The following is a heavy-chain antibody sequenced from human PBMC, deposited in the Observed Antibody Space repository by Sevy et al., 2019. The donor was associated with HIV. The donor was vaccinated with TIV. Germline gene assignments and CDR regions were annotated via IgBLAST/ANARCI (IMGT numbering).Heavy chain of an antibody. D-gene: IGHD3-3*01. CDR1: GFTFNRYW. J-gene: IGHJ5*02. Sequence: GGSLRLSCAASGFTFNRYWMSWVRQAPGKGLEWVANIKEDGSEKYYVDSVKGRFTISRDNAKNSLYLQMNSLRAEDTAVYYCAREDTYYDFWSGYSFGGFDPWGQGTLVTVSS. CDR2: IKEDGSEK. CDR3: AREDTYYDFWSGYSFGGFDP. V-gene: IGHV3-7*01.